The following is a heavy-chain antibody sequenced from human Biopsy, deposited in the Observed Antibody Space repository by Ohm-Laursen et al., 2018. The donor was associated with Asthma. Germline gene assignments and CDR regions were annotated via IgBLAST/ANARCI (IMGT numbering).Heavy chain of an antibody. D-gene: IGHD6-6*01. CDR2: IIPIFGTA. Sequence: SSVKVSCKASGGTFSSYAISWVRQAPGQGLEWMGGIIPIFGTANYAQKFQGRVTITADESTSTAYMELSSLRSEDTAVYYCARERIAARQRRYYFDYWGQGQWSPSLQ. V-gene: IGHV1-69*01. CDR1: GGTFSSYA. CDR3: ARERIAARQRRYYFDY. J-gene: IGHJ4*02.